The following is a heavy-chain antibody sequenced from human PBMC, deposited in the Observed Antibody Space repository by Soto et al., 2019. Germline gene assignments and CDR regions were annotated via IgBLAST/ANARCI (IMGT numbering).Heavy chain of an antibody. D-gene: IGHD3-9*01. CDR2: IYWDDGK. CDR1: GFSLSTSGVG. J-gene: IGHJ4*02. CDR3: AHRTAYEISTGYYPFDY. V-gene: IGHV2-5*02. Sequence: SGPTRDPTQTLTLTCTFSGFSLSTSGVGVAWIRQPPGKGLEWLALIYWDDGKRYSPYLRTRRNITKDTSKNQVVLTLTNVDPVDTATYYCAHRTAYEISTGYYPFDYWGQGSLVTISS.